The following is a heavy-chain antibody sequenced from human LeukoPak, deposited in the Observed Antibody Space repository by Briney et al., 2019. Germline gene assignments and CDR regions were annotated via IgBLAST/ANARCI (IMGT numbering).Heavy chain of an antibody. CDR1: GGSFSGYY. Sequence: SETLSLTCAVYGGSFSGYYWSWIRQPPGKGLEWVGEINHTEGTSDNPSLKSRVTISVDTSKNQFSLKLSSVTAADTAVYYCARHGSYGSGNYYNAPIDYWGQGTLVTVSS. CDR3: ARHGSYGSGNYYNAPIDY. CDR2: INHTEGT. V-gene: IGHV4-34*01. J-gene: IGHJ4*02. D-gene: IGHD3-10*01.